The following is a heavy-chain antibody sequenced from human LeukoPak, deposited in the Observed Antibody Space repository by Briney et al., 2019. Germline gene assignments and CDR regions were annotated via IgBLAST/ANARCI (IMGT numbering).Heavy chain of an antibody. CDR2: IYTSGST. CDR3: ARLRRIVVVPTDVGYYYYYMDV. J-gene: IGHJ6*03. CDR1: GGSISSYY. Sequence: PSETLSLTCTVSGGSISSYYWSWIRQPAGKGLEWIGRIYTSGSTNYNPSLKSRVTMSVDTSKNQFSLKLSSVTAADTAVYYCARLRRIVVVPTDVGYYYYYMDVWGKGTTVTISS. V-gene: IGHV4-4*07. D-gene: IGHD3-22*01.